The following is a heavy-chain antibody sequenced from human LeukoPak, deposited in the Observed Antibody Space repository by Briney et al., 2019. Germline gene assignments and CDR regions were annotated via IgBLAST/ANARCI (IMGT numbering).Heavy chain of an antibody. CDR3: AREIADSTTY. Sequence: GGSLRLSCAASGFTFSSYSMNWVRQAPGKGLEWVSSISSSSSYIYYADTVKGRFTISRDNAKNSLYLQMNSLRAEDTAVYYCAREIADSTTYWGQGTLVTVSS. V-gene: IGHV3-21*01. CDR1: GFTFSSYS. D-gene: IGHD2-2*01. J-gene: IGHJ4*02. CDR2: ISSSSSYI.